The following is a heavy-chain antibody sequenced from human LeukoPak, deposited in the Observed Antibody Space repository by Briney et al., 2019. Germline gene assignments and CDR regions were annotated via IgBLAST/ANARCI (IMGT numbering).Heavy chain of an antibody. CDR1: GFTFSSYS. V-gene: IGHV3-21*01. Sequence: PGGSLRLSCAASGFTFSSYSMNWVRQAPGKGLEWVSSISSSSSYIYYADSVKGRFTISRDNAKNSLYLQMNSLRAEDTAVYYCARSGPTYGSGRYVHVYWGQGTLVTVSS. J-gene: IGHJ4*02. D-gene: IGHD3-10*01. CDR2: ISSSSSYI. CDR3: ARSGPTYGSGRYVHVY.